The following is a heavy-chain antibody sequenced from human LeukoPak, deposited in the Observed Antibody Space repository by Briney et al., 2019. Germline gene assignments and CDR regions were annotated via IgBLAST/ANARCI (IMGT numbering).Heavy chain of an antibody. Sequence: PGGSLRLSCAASGLTFSSYAMHWVRQAPGKGLEWVAVISYDGSNKYYADSVKGRFTISRDNSKNTLYLQMNSLRAEDTAVYYCAREVVTAFDIWGQGTMVTVSS. CDR2: ISYDGSNK. CDR3: AREVVTAFDI. V-gene: IGHV3-30*04. D-gene: IGHD3-22*01. J-gene: IGHJ3*02. CDR1: GLTFSSYA.